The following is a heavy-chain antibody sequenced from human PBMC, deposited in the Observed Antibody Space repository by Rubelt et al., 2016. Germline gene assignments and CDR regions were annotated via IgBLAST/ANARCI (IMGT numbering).Heavy chain of an antibody. D-gene: IGHD4-17*01. CDR2: TRGST. Sequence: TRGSTFYADSVKGRFTISRHSSKNTLYLQMNSLRAEDTAVYYCARGSGDYIFDYRGQGTLVTVSS. V-gene: IGHV3-53*04. J-gene: IGHJ4*02. CDR3: ARGSGDYIFDY.